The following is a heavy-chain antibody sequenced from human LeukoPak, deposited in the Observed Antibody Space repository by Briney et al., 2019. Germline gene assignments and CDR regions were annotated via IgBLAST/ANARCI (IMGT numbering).Heavy chain of an antibody. D-gene: IGHD1-7*01. CDR1: CGFTSYYI. Sequence: SAALFPSSTSACGFTSYYIWGWVRPPPREGQGLGWISSYNGNTNYKPPLQGRVTISVDTSKNQFSLKLSSVTAADTAGYYCARDGTMTQSGAFDNWGQGTMVTVSS. CDR2: SSYNGNT. CDR3: ARDGTMTQSGAFDN. J-gene: IGHJ3*02. V-gene: IGHV4-59*01.